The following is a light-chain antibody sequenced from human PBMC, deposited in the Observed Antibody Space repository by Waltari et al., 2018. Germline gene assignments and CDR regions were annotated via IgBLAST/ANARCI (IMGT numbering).Light chain of an antibody. J-gene: IGLJ3*02. V-gene: IGLV3-1*01. CDR2: QDL. CDR3: QALGSNRWV. CDR1: ILGSKY. Sequence: SSELTQPPSVSVSPGQTASITCSGDILGSKYPSWYQHKPGQSPLLVLYQDLNRPSGIPERFSGSKSGNTATLTISGTQAMDDADYYCQALGSNRWVFGGGTKLTVL.